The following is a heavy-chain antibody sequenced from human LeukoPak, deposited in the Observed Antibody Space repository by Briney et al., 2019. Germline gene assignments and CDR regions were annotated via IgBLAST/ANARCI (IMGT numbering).Heavy chain of an antibody. V-gene: IGHV4-39*07. Sequence: SETLSLTCTVSGGSISSSSYYWGWISQPPGKGLEWIVSIYYSGSTYYNPSLKSRVTISVDTSKNQFSLKLSSVTAADTAVYYCASNYDILTGYYDYWGQGTLVTVSS. J-gene: IGHJ4*02. CDR3: ASNYDILTGYYDY. CDR1: GGSISSSSYY. CDR2: IYYSGST. D-gene: IGHD3-9*01.